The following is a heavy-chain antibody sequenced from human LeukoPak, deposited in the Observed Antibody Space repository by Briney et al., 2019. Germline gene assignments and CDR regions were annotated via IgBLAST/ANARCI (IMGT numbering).Heavy chain of an antibody. Sequence: GGSLRLSCAASGFTFSSYSMNWVRQAPGKGLEWVSSISSSSSYIYYADSVKGRFTISRDNAKNSLYLQMNSLRAEDAAVYYCARSDHYYDIKVHDYWGQGTLVTVSS. V-gene: IGHV3-21*01. CDR3: ARSDHYYDIKVHDY. J-gene: IGHJ4*02. CDR2: ISSSSSYI. CDR1: GFTFSSYS. D-gene: IGHD3-22*01.